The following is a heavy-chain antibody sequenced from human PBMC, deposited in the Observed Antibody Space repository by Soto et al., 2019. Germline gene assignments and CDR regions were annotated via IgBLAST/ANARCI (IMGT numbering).Heavy chain of an antibody. CDR3: ARGHYYDSSGQD. CDR2: GYYTVST. J-gene: IGHJ4*02. Sequence: PSETLSRTGTISGGSIPGYYWSWIRQPPGKGLEWIGYGYYTVSTEYNPSLESGVAMSADTSKNQFSLKVTSVTAEDTAVYYCARGHYYDSSGQDWGQGTLVTVSS. CDR1: GGSIPGYY. D-gene: IGHD3-22*01. V-gene: IGHV4-59*01.